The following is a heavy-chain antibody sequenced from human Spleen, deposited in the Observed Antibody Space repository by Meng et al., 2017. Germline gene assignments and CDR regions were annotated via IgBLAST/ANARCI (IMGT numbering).Heavy chain of an antibody. V-gene: IGHV4-34*01. J-gene: IGHJ4*02. CDR1: GGSFSDYY. CDR2: INHSGST. D-gene: IGHD4-11*01. CDR3: ARGPTTMAHDFDY. Sequence: QGQLPQLRAGPLEPSETLSLTFVGSGGSFSDYYWSWIRQPPGKGLEWIGEINHSGSTNYNPSLESRATISVDTSQNNLSLKLSSVTAADSAVYYCARGPTTMAHDFDYWGQGTLVTVSS.